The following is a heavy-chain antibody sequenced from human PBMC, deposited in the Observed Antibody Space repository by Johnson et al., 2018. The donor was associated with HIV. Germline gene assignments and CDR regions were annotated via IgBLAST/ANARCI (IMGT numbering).Heavy chain of an antibody. CDR2: ISYDGCNK. V-gene: IGHV3-30-3*01. CDR3: ARDEPYNLNAFDI. Sequence: QVQLVESGGGLVKPGGSLRLSCAASGFTFSSYAMHWVRQAPGKGLEWVAVISYDGCNKYYADSVKGRFTISRDNSKNTLYLQMNSLRAEDTAVYYCARDEPYNLNAFDIWGQGTMVTVSS. CDR1: GFTFSSYA. D-gene: IGHD5-24*01. J-gene: IGHJ3*02.